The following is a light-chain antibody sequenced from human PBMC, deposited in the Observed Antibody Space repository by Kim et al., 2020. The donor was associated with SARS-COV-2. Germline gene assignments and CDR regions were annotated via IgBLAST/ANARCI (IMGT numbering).Light chain of an antibody. CDR3: GTWDSSLSVVV. V-gene: IGLV1-51*01. Sequence: GQKVTISCSGSSSNIGNNYVSWYQQRPGTAPKLLIYDNNKRPSGIPDRFSGSKSGTSATLGITGLQTGDEADYYCGTWDSSLSVVVFGGGTKLTVL. J-gene: IGLJ2*01. CDR1: SSNIGNNY. CDR2: DNN.